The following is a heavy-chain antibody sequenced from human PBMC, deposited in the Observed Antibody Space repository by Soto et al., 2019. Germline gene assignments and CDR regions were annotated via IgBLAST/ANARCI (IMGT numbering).Heavy chain of an antibody. CDR1: GFPFTTSA. CDR3: AKDLRVLLWFGDLDAFDF. V-gene: IGHV3-23*01. Sequence: EVQLLESGGGLVQPGGSRRLSGAASGFPFTTSAIIGARQPPGKRLKGVTFFTGTGGRTYYAASVKGRFTISRDNSKNTLYLQTNSLRAEDTALYYCAKDLRVLLWFGDLDAFDFWGQGTMVTVSS. D-gene: IGHD3-10*01. CDR2: FTGTGGRT. J-gene: IGHJ3*01.